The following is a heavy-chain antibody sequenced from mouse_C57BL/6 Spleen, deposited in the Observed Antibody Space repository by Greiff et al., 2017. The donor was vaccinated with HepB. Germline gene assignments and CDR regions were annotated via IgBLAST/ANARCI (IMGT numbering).Heavy chain of an antibody. CDR1: GYAFSSYW. D-gene: IGHD1-1*01. CDR2: IYPGDGDT. CDR3: ARGSYYGSSLDY. J-gene: IGHJ2*01. Sequence: QVQLQQSGAELVKPGASVKISCKASGYAFSSYWMNWVKPRPGKGLEWIGQIYPGDGDTNYNGKFKGNATLTADKSSSTAYMQLSSLTSEDSAVYFCARGSYYGSSLDYWGQGTTLTVSS. V-gene: IGHV1-80*01.